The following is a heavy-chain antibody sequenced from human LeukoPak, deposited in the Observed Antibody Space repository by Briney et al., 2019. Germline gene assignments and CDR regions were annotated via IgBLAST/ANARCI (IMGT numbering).Heavy chain of an antibody. Sequence: SETLSLTYAVYGGSFSGYYWSWIRQPLGKGLEWIGEINHSGSTNYNPSLKSRVSISVDASKNQFSLKLSSVTAADTAVYYCARGRYSSGWYPYYYYTDVWGKGTTVTVSS. V-gene: IGHV4-34*01. D-gene: IGHD6-19*01. CDR2: INHSGST. CDR3: ARGRYSSGWYPYYYYTDV. CDR1: GGSFSGYY. J-gene: IGHJ6*03.